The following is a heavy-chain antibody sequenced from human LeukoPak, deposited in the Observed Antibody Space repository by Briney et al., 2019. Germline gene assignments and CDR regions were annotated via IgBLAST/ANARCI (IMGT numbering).Heavy chain of an antibody. D-gene: IGHD3-10*01. J-gene: IGHJ4*02. V-gene: IGHV3-21*01. CDR2: ISSSSSYI. CDR3: ATTMVRGVISY. Sequence: GESLRLSCAASGFTFNSYAMYWDRQAPGKGLEWVSCISSSSSYIYYADSVKGRFTISRDNAKNSLYLQMNSLRAEDTAVYYCATTMVRGVISYWGQGTLVTVSS. CDR1: GFTFNSYA.